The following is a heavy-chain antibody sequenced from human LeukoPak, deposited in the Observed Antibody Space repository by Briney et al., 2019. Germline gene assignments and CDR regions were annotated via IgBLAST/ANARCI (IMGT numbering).Heavy chain of an antibody. CDR3: ARDPDFWSGYYNFGY. V-gene: IGHV4-39*07. D-gene: IGHD3-3*01. J-gene: IGHJ4*02. CDR2: ISYSGTT. Sequence: PSETLSLTCTVSGGSISSTSYYWGWIRQPPGTGLEWIGSISYSGTTYYNPSLKSRVTISVDTSKNQFSLKLNSVTAADTAVYYCARDPDFWSGYYNFGYWGQGTLVTVSS. CDR1: GGSISSTSYY.